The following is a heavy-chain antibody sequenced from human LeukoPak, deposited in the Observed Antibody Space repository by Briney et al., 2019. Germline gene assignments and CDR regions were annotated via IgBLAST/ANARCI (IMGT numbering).Heavy chain of an antibody. D-gene: IGHD6-6*01. CDR1: GGSFGGYY. Sequence: SETLSLTCAVYGGSFGGYYWSWIRQPPGKGLEWIGEINHSGSTNYNPSLKSRVTISVDTSKNQFSLKLSSVTAADTAVYYCARVRGLRIAAIGYWGQGTLVTVSS. CDR3: ARVRGLRIAAIGY. CDR2: INHSGST. J-gene: IGHJ4*02. V-gene: IGHV4-34*01.